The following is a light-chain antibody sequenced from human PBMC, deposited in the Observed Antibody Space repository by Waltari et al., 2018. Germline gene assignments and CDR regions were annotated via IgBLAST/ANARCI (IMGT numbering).Light chain of an antibody. CDR3: QQRSNWPIT. CDR1: QGVSSY. J-gene: IGKJ5*01. Sequence: EIVLTQSPATLSLSPGERATLSCRASQGVSSYLAWYQQKPGQAPRLPIYDASNRATGIPARFSGSGPGTDFTLTISSLEPEDFAVYYCQQRSNWPITFGQGTRLEIK. CDR2: DAS. V-gene: IGKV3D-11*01.